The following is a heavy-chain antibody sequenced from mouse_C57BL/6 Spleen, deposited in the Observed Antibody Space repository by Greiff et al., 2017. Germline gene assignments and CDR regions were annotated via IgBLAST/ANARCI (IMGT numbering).Heavy chain of an antibody. V-gene: IGHV1-72*01. Sequence: QVHVKQPGAELVKPGASVKLSCKASGYTFTSYWMHWVKQRPGRGLEWIGRIDPNSGGTKYNEKFKSKATLTVDKPSSTAYMQLSSLTSEDSAVYYCARGDYDVKGPYFDYWGQGTTLTVSS. D-gene: IGHD2-4*01. CDR1: GYTFTSYW. CDR3: ARGDYDVKGPYFDY. J-gene: IGHJ2*01. CDR2: IDPNSGGT.